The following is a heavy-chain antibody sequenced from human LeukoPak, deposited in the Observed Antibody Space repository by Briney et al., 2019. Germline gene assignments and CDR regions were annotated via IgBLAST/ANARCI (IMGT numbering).Heavy chain of an antibody. J-gene: IGHJ2*01. Sequence: GGSLRLSCAASGFIFSNYAKTWVRQSPGKGLVWVSRIKSDGTSTTYADSVKGRFTISRDNAKNTLYLQMNSLRAEDTAVYYCARDQTYGDYWYFDLWGRDTLVTVSS. V-gene: IGHV3-74*01. CDR2: IKSDGTST. CDR3: ARDQTYGDYWYFDL. D-gene: IGHD4-17*01. CDR1: GFIFSNYA.